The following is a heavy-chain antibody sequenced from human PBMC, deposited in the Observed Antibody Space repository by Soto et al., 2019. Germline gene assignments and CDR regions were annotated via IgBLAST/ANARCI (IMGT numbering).Heavy chain of an antibody. V-gene: IGHV3-43*01. CDR1: GFTFDDYT. CDR2: ISWDGGST. J-gene: IGHJ4*02. Sequence: GGSLRLSCAASGFTFDDYTMHWVRQAPGKGLEWVSLISWDGGSTYYADSVKGRFTISRDNSKNSLYLQMNSLRTEDTALYYCAKDIGSNYSFDYWGQGTLVTVSS. D-gene: IGHD1-1*01. CDR3: AKDIGSNYSFDY.